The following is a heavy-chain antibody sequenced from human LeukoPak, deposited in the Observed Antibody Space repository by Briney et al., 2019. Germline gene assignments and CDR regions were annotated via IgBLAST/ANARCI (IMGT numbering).Heavy chain of an antibody. J-gene: IGHJ4*02. Sequence: GGSLRLSCVASGFTFRDYWMSWIRQAPGKGPEWVAHLNQDASRRYYVGSVQGRFTISRDNSKNTLYLQMNSLRAEDTAVYYCAKDWYYYGSGSYYNEYYFDYWGQGTLVTVSS. CDR3: AKDWYYYGSGSYYNEYYFDY. V-gene: IGHV3-7*01. D-gene: IGHD3-10*01. CDR2: LNQDASRR. CDR1: GFTFRDYW.